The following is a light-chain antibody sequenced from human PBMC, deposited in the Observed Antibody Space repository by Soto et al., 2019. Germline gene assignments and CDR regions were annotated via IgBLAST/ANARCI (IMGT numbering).Light chain of an antibody. CDR1: QSVISN. CDR3: QQYGSWPPWT. V-gene: IGKV3D-15*01. CDR2: GAS. Sequence: EIVMTQSPSTLSVSPGERATLFCRASQSVISNLAWYQQKPGQAPRLLIYGASARATGIPARFSGSGSGTEFTLTISSRESEDSAVYSGQQYGSWPPWTFGQGTKVEIK. J-gene: IGKJ1*01.